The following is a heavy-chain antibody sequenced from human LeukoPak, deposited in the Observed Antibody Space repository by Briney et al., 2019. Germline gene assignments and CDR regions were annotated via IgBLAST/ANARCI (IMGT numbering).Heavy chain of an antibody. Sequence: GGSLRLSCAASGFTFSNYGMHWVRQAPGKGLEWVAFIRYDGSNNYYADSVKGRFTISRDNSKNTLYLRMNSLRVEDTAVYYCATNYGSGSFYSFDYWGQGTLVTVSS. CDR2: IRYDGSNN. J-gene: IGHJ4*02. CDR1: GFTFSNYG. V-gene: IGHV3-30*02. D-gene: IGHD3-10*01. CDR3: ATNYGSGSFYSFDY.